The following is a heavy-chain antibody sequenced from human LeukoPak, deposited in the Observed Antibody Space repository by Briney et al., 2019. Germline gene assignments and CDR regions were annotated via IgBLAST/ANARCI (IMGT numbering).Heavy chain of an antibody. J-gene: IGHJ6*04. CDR3: ARDRKQNEY. Sequence: TAGGSLRLSCAASGFTFSDYYMTWIRQAPGKGLEWLSYIGSSGTAIYYADSVKGRFTIASDNAKNTLYLQMNSLRAEDTAVYYCARDRKQNEYWGKGTTVTVSS. D-gene: IGHD1-1*01. CDR1: GFTFSDYY. CDR2: IGSSGTAI. V-gene: IGHV3-11*01.